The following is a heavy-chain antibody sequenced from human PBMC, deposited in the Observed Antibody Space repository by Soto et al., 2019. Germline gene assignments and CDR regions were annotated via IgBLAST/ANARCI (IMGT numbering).Heavy chain of an antibody. V-gene: IGHV5-10-1*01. Sequence: PGESLKLSCKGSGYSFTSYWISWVRQMPGKGLGRMGRVDPSDSYTNYSPSFQGHVTISADKSISTAYLQWSSLKASDTAMYYCARHGRGVAAAKYYYYGMDVWGQGTTVTISS. J-gene: IGHJ6*02. CDR1: GYSFTSYW. D-gene: IGHD6-13*01. CDR3: ARHGRGVAAAKYYYYGMDV. CDR2: VDPSDSYT.